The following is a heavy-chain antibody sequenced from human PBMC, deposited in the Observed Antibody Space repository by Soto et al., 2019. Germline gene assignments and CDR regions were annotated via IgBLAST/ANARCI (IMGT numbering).Heavy chain of an antibody. V-gene: IGHV1-2*02. Sequence: ASVKVSCKASGYTFTGYYMHWVRQAPGQGLEWMGWINPNSGGTNYAQKFQGRVTMTRDTSISTAYMELSRLRSDDTAVYYCARARGEHYYDSSGHQWYFDYWGQGTLVTVYS. J-gene: IGHJ4*02. CDR3: ARARGEHYYDSSGHQWYFDY. CDR2: INPNSGGT. CDR1: GYTFTGYY. D-gene: IGHD3-22*01.